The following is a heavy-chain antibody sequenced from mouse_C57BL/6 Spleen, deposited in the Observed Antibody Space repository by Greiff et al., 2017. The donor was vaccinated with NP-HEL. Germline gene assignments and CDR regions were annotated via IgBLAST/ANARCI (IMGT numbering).Heavy chain of an antibody. CDR2: IDPSDSET. CDR3: ARGYYYGSTWYFDV. Sequence: VQLQQPGAELVRPGSSVKLSCKASGYTFTSYWMHWVKQRPIQGLEWIGNIDPSDSETHYNQKFKDKATLTVDKSSSPAYMQLSSLTSEDSAVYYCARGYYYGSTWYFDVWGTGTTVTVSS. V-gene: IGHV1-52*01. CDR1: GYTFTSYW. D-gene: IGHD1-1*01. J-gene: IGHJ1*03.